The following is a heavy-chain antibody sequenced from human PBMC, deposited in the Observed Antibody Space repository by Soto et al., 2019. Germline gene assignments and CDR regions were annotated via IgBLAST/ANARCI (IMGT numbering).Heavy chain of an antibody. J-gene: IGHJ4*02. Sequence: QVQLQHWGAGLLKPSETLSLTCAVYGGSFRGYYWTWIRQPQGKGLEWIGEINHSGSTNSNPSLKSRVTISVDTSQNQFSLKLSSVTAADTAVYYCARGMAVAGHYFDSWGRGILVTVSS. CDR2: INHSGST. CDR1: GGSFRGYY. D-gene: IGHD6-19*01. CDR3: ARGMAVAGHYFDS. V-gene: IGHV4-34*01.